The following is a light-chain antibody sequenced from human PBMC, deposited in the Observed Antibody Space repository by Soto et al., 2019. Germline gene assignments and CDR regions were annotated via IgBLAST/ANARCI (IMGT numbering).Light chain of an antibody. V-gene: IGKV1-12*01. CDR1: QGISTW. CDR2: AAS. J-gene: IGKJ2*02. Sequence: DLQMTQSPLSVSASVGDRVTISCRASQGISTWLAWYQQKPGKAPKLLIYAASSLQTGVPSRFSGSGSGTDFTLTISSLQPEDFATYYCQQSYRTVRTFGPGTKLEI. CDR3: QQSYRTVRT.